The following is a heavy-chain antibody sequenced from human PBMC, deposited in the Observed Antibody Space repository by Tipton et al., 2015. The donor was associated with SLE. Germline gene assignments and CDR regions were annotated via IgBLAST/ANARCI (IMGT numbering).Heavy chain of an antibody. CDR3: ARDRSNWFDP. Sequence: TLSLTCTVSGGSISSHYWSWIRQPPGKGLEWIGYIYYSGSISYNPSLKSRVTISVDTSKNQFSLKLSSVTAADTAVSYCARDRSNWFDPWGQGTLVTVSS. CDR1: GGSISSHY. CDR2: IYYSGSI. J-gene: IGHJ5*02. V-gene: IGHV4-59*11.